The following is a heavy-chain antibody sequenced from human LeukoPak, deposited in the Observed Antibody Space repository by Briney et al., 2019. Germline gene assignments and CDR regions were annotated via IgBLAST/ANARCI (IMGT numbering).Heavy chain of an antibody. Sequence: ASVKVSCKASGYTFTIFDITWVRQVTGQGLEWMGWMNPNSGNTDYAHKFQGRVTITRNTSISTAYLELSSLRSEDTAVYYCARRAVGTSYYDYMDVWGKGTTVTVSS. D-gene: IGHD6-19*01. CDR3: ARRAVGTSYYDYMDV. J-gene: IGHJ6*03. V-gene: IGHV1-8*03. CDR2: MNPNSGNT. CDR1: GYTFTIFD.